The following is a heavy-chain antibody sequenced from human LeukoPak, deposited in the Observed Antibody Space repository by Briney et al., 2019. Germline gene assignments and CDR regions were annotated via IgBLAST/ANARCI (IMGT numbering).Heavy chain of an antibody. D-gene: IGHD3-3*01. J-gene: IGHJ6*02. CDR1: GFTFDDYA. V-gene: IGHV3-9*01. CDR3: AKSQSYDFWRGYMDV. CDR2: ISWNSGDI. Sequence: GGSLRLSCAASGFTFDDYAMHWVRQAPGKGLEWVSGISWNSGDIGYADSVKGRFTISRDNAKNSLCLQMNSLRAEDTALYYCAKSQSYDFWRGYMDVWGQGTTVTVSS.